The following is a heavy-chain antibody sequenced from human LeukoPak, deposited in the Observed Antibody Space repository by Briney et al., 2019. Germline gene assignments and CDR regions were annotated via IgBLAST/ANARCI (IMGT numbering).Heavy chain of an antibody. V-gene: IGHV3-21*01. D-gene: IGHD2-8*01. J-gene: IGHJ3*02. Sequence: TGGSLRLSCAASGFTFSSYSMNWVRQAPGKGLEWVSSISSSSSYIYYADSVKGRFTISRDNAKNSLYLQMNSLRAEDTAVYYCARVTVSPNAFDIWGRGTMVTVSS. CDR2: ISSSSSYI. CDR3: ARVTVSPNAFDI. CDR1: GFTFSSYS.